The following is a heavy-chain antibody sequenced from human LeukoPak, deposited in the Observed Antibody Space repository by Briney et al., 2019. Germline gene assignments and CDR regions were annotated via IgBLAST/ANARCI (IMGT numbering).Heavy chain of an antibody. D-gene: IGHD3-10*01. CDR1: GGTFSSYA. CDR3: ARAFGELLPFYY. Sequence: ASVKVSCKASGGTFSSYAISWVRQAPGQGLEWMGGIIPIFGTANYAQKFQGRVTITADESTSTAYMELSSLRSEDTAVYYCARAFGELLPFYYWGQGTLVTVSS. V-gene: IGHV1-69*01. J-gene: IGHJ4*02. CDR2: IIPIFGTA.